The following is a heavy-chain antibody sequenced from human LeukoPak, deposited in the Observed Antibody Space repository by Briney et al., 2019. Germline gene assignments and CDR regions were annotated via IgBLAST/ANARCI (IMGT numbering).Heavy chain of an antibody. V-gene: IGHV4-31*03. CDR1: GSSISSGGYY. Sequence: SETLSLTCTVSGSSISSGGYYWSWIRQHPGKGLEWIGYIYYSGSTYYNPSLKSRVTISVDTSKNQFSLKLSSVTAADTAVYYCARVRSSWYSDYWGQGTLVTVSS. D-gene: IGHD6-13*01. CDR2: IYYSGST. CDR3: ARVRSSWYSDY. J-gene: IGHJ4*02.